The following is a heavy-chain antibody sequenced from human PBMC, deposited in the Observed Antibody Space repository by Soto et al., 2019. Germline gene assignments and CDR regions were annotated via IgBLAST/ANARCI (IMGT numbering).Heavy chain of an antibody. CDR2: ISGSGGST. CDR3: AKYSTYYDILTGYSPGVFDY. Sequence: GGSLRLSCAASGFTFSSYAMSWVRQAPGKGLEWVSAISGSGGSTYYADSVKGRFTISRDNSKNTLYLQMNSLRAEDTAVYYCAKYSTYYDILTGYSPGVFDYWGQGTLVTVSS. J-gene: IGHJ4*02. CDR1: GFTFSSYA. D-gene: IGHD3-9*01. V-gene: IGHV3-23*01.